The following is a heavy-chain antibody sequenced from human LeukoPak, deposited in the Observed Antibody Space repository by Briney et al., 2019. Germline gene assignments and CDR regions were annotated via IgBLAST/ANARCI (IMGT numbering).Heavy chain of an antibody. CDR1: GGSISSYY. D-gene: IGHD3-10*01. CDR3: ARDRRFLGSGRASGTFYYYYGMDV. J-gene: IGHJ6*02. CDR2: IYTSGST. V-gene: IGHV4-4*07. Sequence: SETLSLTCTVSGGSISSYYWSWIRQPAGKGLEWIGRIYTSGSTNYNPSLKSRVTMSVDTSKNQFSLKLSSVTAADTAVYYCARDRRFLGSGRASGTFYYYYGMDVWGQGTTVTVSS.